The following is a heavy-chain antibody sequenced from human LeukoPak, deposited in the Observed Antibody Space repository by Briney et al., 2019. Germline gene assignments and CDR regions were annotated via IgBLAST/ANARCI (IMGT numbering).Heavy chain of an antibody. CDR3: ARAKTSNWYDY. Sequence: SETLSLTCTVSGGSISSYYWSWIRQPPGKGLEWIGYIYYSGSTTYNPSLKSRITMSVDASKNQFSLKLSSVTTADTAVYYCARAKTSNWYDYWGQGTLVTVSS. D-gene: IGHD1-14*01. J-gene: IGHJ5*01. CDR2: IYYSGST. V-gene: IGHV4-59*01. CDR1: GGSISSYY.